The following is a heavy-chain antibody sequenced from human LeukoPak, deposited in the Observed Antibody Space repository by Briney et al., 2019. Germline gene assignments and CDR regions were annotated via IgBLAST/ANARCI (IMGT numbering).Heavy chain of an antibody. Sequence: PGGSLRLSCTASGFMFSSYVMTWVRQAPGKGLEWVSGIVGSGGSTYYADSVKGRFTISRDNSKNTLYLQMNSLRAEDTAVYYCAKDGRYSSGWDIWGQGTMVTVSS. D-gene: IGHD6-19*01. CDR1: GFMFSSYV. V-gene: IGHV3-23*01. CDR2: IVGSGGST. CDR3: AKDGRYSSGWDI. J-gene: IGHJ3*02.